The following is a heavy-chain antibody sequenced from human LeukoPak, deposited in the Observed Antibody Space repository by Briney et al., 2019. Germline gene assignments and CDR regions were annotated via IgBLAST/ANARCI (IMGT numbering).Heavy chain of an antibody. J-gene: IGHJ4*01. D-gene: IGHD1/OR15-1a*01. CDR1: GFTFSDYY. Sequence: NTGGSLRLSCATSGFTFSDYYMSWIRQAPGKGVEWLSYISGDGGDINYADSVGGRFTVSRDNAKNALYLQMNSLRVEDTAIYYCATKAREAPEWGQGTLVTVSS. CDR2: ISGDGGDI. CDR3: ATKAREAPE. V-gene: IGHV3-11*01.